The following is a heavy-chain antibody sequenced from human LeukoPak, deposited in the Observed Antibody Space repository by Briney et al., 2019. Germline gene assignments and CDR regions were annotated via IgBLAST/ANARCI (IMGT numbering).Heavy chain of an antibody. CDR2: INHSGST. D-gene: IGHD6-13*01. J-gene: IGHJ4*02. CDR3: ARRRGSRLLYYFDY. V-gene: IGHV4-34*01. CDR1: GGSFSGYY. Sequence: SETLSLTCAVYGGSFSGYYWSWIRQPPGKGLEWIGEINHSGSTNYNPSLKSRVTISVDTSKNQFSLRLSSVTAADTAVYYCARRRGSRLLYYFDYWGQGTLVTVSS.